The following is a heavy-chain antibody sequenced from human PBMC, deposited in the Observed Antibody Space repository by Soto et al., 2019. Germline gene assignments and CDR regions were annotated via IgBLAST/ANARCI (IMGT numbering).Heavy chain of an antibody. Sequence: PGGSLRLSCAASGFSFSRYWMHWVRQAPGKGLVWVARVNDDGSTTTYADSVRGRFTISRDNARNTLYLQMSRLSAEDTALYYCATSGSSGSYGIDYWGQGTMVTVSS. CDR3: ATSGSSGSYGIDY. J-gene: IGHJ4*02. V-gene: IGHV3-74*03. D-gene: IGHD6-19*01. CDR1: GFSFSRYW. CDR2: VNDDGSTT.